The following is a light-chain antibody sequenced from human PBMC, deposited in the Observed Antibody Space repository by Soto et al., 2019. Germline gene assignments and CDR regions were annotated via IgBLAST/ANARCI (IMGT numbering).Light chain of an antibody. CDR1: QSVSSNF. CDR2: GES. CDR3: RQYVSSPIT. Sequence: EIVLTQSPGTLSLSPGERATLSCRASQSVSSNFLAWYQQKPGQAPRLRIYGESSRATGIPDRFSGSGSGKCFTLTISRLAPEDFAVYYCRQYVSSPITFGQGTRLEIK. V-gene: IGKV3-20*01. J-gene: IGKJ5*01.